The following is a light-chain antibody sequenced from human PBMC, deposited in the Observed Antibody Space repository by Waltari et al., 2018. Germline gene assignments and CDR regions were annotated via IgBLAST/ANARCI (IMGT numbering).Light chain of an antibody. V-gene: IGLV2-11*01. J-gene: IGLJ1*01. CDR1: SSDVGGYNS. CDR3: CSYAGSYTYV. CDR2: EVN. Sequence: QSALTQPRSVSGSPGQSVTISCTGTSSDVGGYNSVSWYQQHPGKAPKLMIYEVNKRPSVVPDRFSGSRSGNTASLTISGLQAEDEADYYCCSYAGSYTYVFGIGTEVTVL.